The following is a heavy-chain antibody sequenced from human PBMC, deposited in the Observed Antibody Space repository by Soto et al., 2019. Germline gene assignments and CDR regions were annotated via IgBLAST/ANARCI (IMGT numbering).Heavy chain of an antibody. J-gene: IGHJ6*03. V-gene: IGHV3-9*01. CDR3: AKDKGRYYYYYYMDV. CDR1: GFTFDDYA. CDR2: ISWNSGSI. Sequence: SLRLSCAASGFTFDDYAMHWVRQAPGKGLEWVSGISWNSGSIGYADSVKGRFTISRDNAKNSLYLQMNSLRAEDTALYYCAKDKGRYYYYYYMDVWGKGTTVTVSS.